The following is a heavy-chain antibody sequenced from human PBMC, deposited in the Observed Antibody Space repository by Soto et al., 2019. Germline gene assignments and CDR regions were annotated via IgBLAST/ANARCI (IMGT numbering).Heavy chain of an antibody. J-gene: IGHJ5*02. CDR2: ITGSGGGT. V-gene: IGHV3-23*01. CDR3: AKAGRLVINWLDP. Sequence: GGSLRLSCAASGFTFSSYAMSWVRQAPGRGLEWVSCITGSGGGTYYADSVKGRFTISRDNSKDTLFLQMNSLRAEDTAVYYCAKAGRLVINWLDPWGQGTLVTVSS. D-gene: IGHD2-21*01. CDR1: GFTFSSYA.